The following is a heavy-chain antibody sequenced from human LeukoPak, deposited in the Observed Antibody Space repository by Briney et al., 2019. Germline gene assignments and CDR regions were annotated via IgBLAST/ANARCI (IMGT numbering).Heavy chain of an antibody. Sequence: SETLSLTCTVSGGSIISSDYHWGWVRQPPGKGLEWIGTISYSGNTDYNPSLRSRVTISVDTSNNQFSLRLGSVTAADTAVYHCARHCCSGPAKRVFDSWGQGTMVTVSS. V-gene: IGHV4-39*01. CDR2: ISYSGNT. D-gene: IGHD2-15*01. CDR3: ARHCCSGPAKRVFDS. J-gene: IGHJ3*02. CDR1: GGSIISSDYH.